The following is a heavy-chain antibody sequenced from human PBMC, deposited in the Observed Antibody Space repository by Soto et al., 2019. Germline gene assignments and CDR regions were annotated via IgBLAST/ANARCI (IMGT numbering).Heavy chain of an antibody. CDR3: ARLSLITMSD. D-gene: IGHD3-10*02. Sequence: SETLSLTCTVSGGSISSGDYYWSWIRQPPGKGLEWIGSIYYSGSTYYNPSLKSRVTISVDTSKNQFSLKLSSVTAADTAVYYCARLSLITMSDWGQGTLVTVSS. CDR2: IYYSGST. J-gene: IGHJ4*02. V-gene: IGHV4-39*01. CDR1: GGSISSGDYY.